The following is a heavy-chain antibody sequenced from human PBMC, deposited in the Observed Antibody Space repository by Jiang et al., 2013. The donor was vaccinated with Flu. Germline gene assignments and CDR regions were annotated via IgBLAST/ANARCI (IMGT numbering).Heavy chain of an antibody. CDR3: ARTYGDFLSPSYYYGMDV. D-gene: IGHD4-17*01. Sequence: LLKPSETLSLTCTVSGGSISSSSYYWGWIRQPPGKGPEWIGSIYYSGSTYYNPSLQSRVTISVDTSKTQFSLKLNSMTAADTALYYCARTYGDFLSPSYYYGMDVWGQGTTVTVSS. J-gene: IGHJ6*02. V-gene: IGHV4-39*07. CDR1: GGSISSSSYY. CDR2: IYYSGST.